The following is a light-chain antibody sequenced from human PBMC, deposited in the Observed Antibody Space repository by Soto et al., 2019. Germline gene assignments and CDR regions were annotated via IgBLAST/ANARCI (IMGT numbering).Light chain of an antibody. CDR2: TDN. CDR1: SSNFGGNY. J-gene: IGLJ2*01. CDR3: ATWDDNLSGVV. V-gene: IGLV1-47*02. Sequence: QSVLTQPPSASGTPGQRVTISCSGTSSNFGGNYVYWYQQLPGTAPKLLIYTDNQRPSGVPDRFSGSKSGTSASLAISGLRSEDEADYYYATWDDNLSGVVFGGGTKLTVL.